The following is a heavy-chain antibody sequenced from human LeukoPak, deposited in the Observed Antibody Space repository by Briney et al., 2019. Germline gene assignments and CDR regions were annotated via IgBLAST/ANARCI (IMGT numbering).Heavy chain of an antibody. CDR3: ASGRGGSIRNGMDV. J-gene: IGHJ6*02. V-gene: IGHV4-34*01. D-gene: IGHD3-10*01. CDR2: INHSGDT. Sequence: MASETLSLTCAVYGDYLSSYYWSWVRQPPGRGLEWIGEINHSGDTNYTPSLERRVTISVDTSQNQIYLKLGSVTVADTAVYYCASGRGGSIRNGMDVWGQGTTVTVSS. CDR1: GDYLSSYY.